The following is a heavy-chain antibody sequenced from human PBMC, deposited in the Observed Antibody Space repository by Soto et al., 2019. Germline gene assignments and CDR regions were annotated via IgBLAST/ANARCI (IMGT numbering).Heavy chain of an antibody. CDR2: INPSGGST. V-gene: IGHV1-46*03. Sequence: ASVKVSCTASGYTFTSYYMHWVRQAPGQGLEWMGIINPSGGSTSYAQKFQGRVTMTRDTSTSTVYMELSSLRSEDTAVYYCARLFSGYDFDYWGQGTLVTVSS. D-gene: IGHD5-12*01. J-gene: IGHJ4*02. CDR3: ARLFSGYDFDY. CDR1: GYTFTSYY.